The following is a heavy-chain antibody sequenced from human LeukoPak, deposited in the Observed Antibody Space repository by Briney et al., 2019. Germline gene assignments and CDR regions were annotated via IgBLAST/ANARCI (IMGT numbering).Heavy chain of an antibody. J-gene: IGHJ4*02. V-gene: IGHV3-7*01. CDR2: VKPDGSAQ. Sequence: GGSLRLSCAVSGITFSSYWMSWVRQAPGKGLEWVATVKPDGSAQYYVDSVRGRFTISRDNAKNSLYLQMDSLRAEDTSVYYCARPGGSGWVGTFDYWGQGTLVTVSS. CDR1: GITFSSYW. CDR3: ARPGGSGWVGTFDY. D-gene: IGHD6-19*01.